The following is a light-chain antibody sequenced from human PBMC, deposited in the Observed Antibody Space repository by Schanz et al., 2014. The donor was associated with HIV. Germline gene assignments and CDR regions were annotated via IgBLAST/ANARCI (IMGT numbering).Light chain of an antibody. Sequence: QSALTQPASVSGSPGQSITISCTGTSSDVGNYNLVSWYQQHPGKAPKLIIFDVSERPSAVPDRFSGSKSGNTASLTVSGLQPEDEADYYCSSYGGNNNLVFGGGTKLTVL. V-gene: IGLV2-8*01. CDR3: SSYGGNNNLV. CDR2: DVS. CDR1: SSDVGNYNL. J-gene: IGLJ2*01.